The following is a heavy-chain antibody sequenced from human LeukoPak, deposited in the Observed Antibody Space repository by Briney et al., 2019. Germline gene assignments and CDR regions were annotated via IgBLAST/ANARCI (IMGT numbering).Heavy chain of an antibody. Sequence: GASLRLSCAASGFTFSSMSWVRQAPGKGLEWVSALTASGTDINTYYADSVKGRFTISRDSSKNTLYLQMSSLRTEDTAIYYCAKRAVTFDYGGQGTLVTVSS. D-gene: IGHD4-17*01. V-gene: IGHV3-23*01. CDR1: GFTFSS. CDR2: LTASGTDINT. J-gene: IGHJ4*02. CDR3: AKRAVTFDY.